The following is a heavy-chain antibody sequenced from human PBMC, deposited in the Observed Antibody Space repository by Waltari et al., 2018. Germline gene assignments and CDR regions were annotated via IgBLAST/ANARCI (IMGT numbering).Heavy chain of an antibody. CDR2: IYHSGST. V-gene: IGHV4-38-2*01. CDR3: ARVDDPYSFGSGWFEP. CDR1: GYSISSGYY. J-gene: IGHJ5*02. Sequence: QVQLQESGPGLVKPSETLSLTCDVSGYSISSGYYWGWIRQPPGKGLEWIGSIYHSGSTYYNPSLRSRVTISVDKSKNQFSLKLSSVTAADTAVYHCARVDDPYSFGSGWFEPWGQGTLVTVSS. D-gene: IGHD5-18*01.